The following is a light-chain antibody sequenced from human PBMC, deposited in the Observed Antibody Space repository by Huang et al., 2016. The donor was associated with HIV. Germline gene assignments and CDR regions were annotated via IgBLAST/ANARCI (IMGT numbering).Light chain of an antibody. CDR2: GAS. CDR1: ESILRN. Sequence: VMTQSPATLSVSPGARATLSCRASESILRNLAWYQQRPGQPPRLLIYGASVRPPGIPDRFRGSGSGTEFSLTISSLQSEDFAVYYCQQYNKWPPYTYGQGTKLEIK. V-gene: IGKV3-15*01. CDR3: QQYNKWPPYT. J-gene: IGKJ2*01.